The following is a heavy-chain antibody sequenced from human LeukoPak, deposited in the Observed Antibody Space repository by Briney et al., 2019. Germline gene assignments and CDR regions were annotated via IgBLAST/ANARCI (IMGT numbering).Heavy chain of an antibody. CDR2: IYTSGST. D-gene: IGHD2-2*01. J-gene: IGHJ2*01. V-gene: IGHV4-4*07. CDR3: ARDAPWYSSSTSCPVYWYFDL. Sequence: KPSETLSLTCTVSGGSISSYYWSWIRQPAGKGLEWIGRIYTSGSTNYNPSLKSRVTMSVDTSKNQFSLKLSSVTAADTAVYYCARDAPWYSSSTSCPVYWYFDLWGRGTLVTVSS. CDR1: GGSISSYY.